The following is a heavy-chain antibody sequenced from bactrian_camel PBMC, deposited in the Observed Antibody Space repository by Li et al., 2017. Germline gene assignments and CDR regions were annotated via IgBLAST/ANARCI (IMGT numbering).Heavy chain of an antibody. V-gene: IGHV3S55*01. CDR2: IDSDGST. Sequence: QLVESGGGSVQAGGSLKLTCAANGYTYCNYGLSWYRQAPGKEREGVAAIDSDGSTSYADSVKGRFTISKDNAKNTLYLQMNSLKPEDTAMYYCATRRLASGVCSRFQEYNLWGQGTQVTVS. J-gene: IGHJ4*01. CDR1: GYTYCNYG. CDR3: ATRRLASGVCSRFQEYNL. D-gene: IGHD4*01.